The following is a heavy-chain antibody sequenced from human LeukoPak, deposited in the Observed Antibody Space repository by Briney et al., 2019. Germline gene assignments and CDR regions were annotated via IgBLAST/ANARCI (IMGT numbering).Heavy chain of an antibody. CDR3: AREGLYCSGGSCFFDY. J-gene: IGHJ4*02. CDR2: IYYSGST. D-gene: IGHD2-15*01. V-gene: IGHV4-39*07. Sequence: SETLSLTCTVSGGSITSSSYYWGWIRQPPGKGLEWIGSIYYSGSTYYNPSLKSRVTISVDTSKNQFSLKLSSVTAADTAVYYCAREGLYCSGGSCFFDYWGQGTLVTVSS. CDR1: GGSITSSSYY.